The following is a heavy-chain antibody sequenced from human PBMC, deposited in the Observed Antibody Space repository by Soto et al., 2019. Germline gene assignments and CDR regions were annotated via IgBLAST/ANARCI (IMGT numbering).Heavy chain of an antibody. D-gene: IGHD1-26*01. CDR3: AAERVIGGSYFYYGMDV. Sequence: QMQLVQSGPEVKKPGTSVKVSCKASGFTFTSSAVQWVRQARGQRLEWIGWIVVGSGNTNYAQKFQERVTITRDMSTSTAYMELSSLRSEDTAVYYCAAERVIGGSYFYYGMDVWGKGTTVTVSS. J-gene: IGHJ6*04. CDR2: IVVGSGNT. CDR1: GFTFTSSA. V-gene: IGHV1-58*01.